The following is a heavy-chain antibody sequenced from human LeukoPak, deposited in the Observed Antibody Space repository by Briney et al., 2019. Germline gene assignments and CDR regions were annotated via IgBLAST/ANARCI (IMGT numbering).Heavy chain of an antibody. J-gene: IGHJ4*02. V-gene: IGHV4-59*12. CDR3: ARRGKGYFDWWFDY. Sequence: PSETLSLTCTVSGGSISSYYWSWIRQPPGKGLEWIGYIYYSGSTNYNPSLKSRVTISVDTSKNQFSLELSSVTAADTAVYYCARRGKGYFDWWFDYWGQGTLVTVSS. CDR1: GGSISSYY. D-gene: IGHD3-9*01. CDR2: IYYSGST.